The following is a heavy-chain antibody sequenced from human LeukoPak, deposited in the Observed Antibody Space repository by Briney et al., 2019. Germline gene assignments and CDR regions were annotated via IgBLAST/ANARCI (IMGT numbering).Heavy chain of an antibody. V-gene: IGHV4-59*08. J-gene: IGHJ4*02. D-gene: IGHD3-10*01. CDR2: IYSSGST. CDR3: ARHKPTGSYPLEL. CDR1: GDSISSYY. Sequence: SETLSLTCTVSGDSISSYYWSWIRQPPGKGLEWIGHIYSSGSTNYNPSLRSRLTISVDTSTSQLSLKLTSVTAADTAVYYCARHKPTGSYPLELWGQGTLVTVSS.